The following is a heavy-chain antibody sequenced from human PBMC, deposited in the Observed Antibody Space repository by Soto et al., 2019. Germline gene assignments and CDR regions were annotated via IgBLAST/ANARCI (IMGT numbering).Heavy chain of an antibody. D-gene: IGHD3-9*01. CDR1: GVTFSSYA. J-gene: IGHJ4*02. V-gene: IGHV1-69*13. Sequence: SVKVSCKAPGVTFSSYAISWVRQAPGQGLEWMGGIIPIFGTANYAQKFQGRVTITADESTSTAYMELSSLRSEDTAVYYCARAPYDILTGYYSGYYFDYWGQGTLVTVSS. CDR2: IIPIFGTA. CDR3: ARAPYDILTGYYSGYYFDY.